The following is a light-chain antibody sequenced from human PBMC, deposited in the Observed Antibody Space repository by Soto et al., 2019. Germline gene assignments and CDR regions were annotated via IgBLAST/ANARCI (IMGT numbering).Light chain of an antibody. CDR3: SSYTSSSVT. CDR1: SSDV. CDR2: DVS. Sequence: QSALTQPASVSGSPGQSITISCTGTSSDVSWYQHHPGEAPKLIIYDVSNRPSGVSNRFSGSKSDNTASLTISGLQAEDEADYYCSSYTSSSVTFGGGTKLTVL. J-gene: IGLJ2*01. V-gene: IGLV2-14*03.